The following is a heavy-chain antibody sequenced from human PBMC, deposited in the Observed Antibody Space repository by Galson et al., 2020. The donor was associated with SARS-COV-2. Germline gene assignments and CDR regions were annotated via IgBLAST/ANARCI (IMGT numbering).Heavy chain of an antibody. J-gene: IGHJ4*02. CDR1: GYTFTSYY. CDR2: INPIGGGT. CDR3: ARDSQGGNDYNYLLF. Sequence: ALVKVSCKASGYTFTSYYIHWVRQAPGQRLEWMGIINPIGGGTTYTQKFQGRVTMTRAPSTSTVYMELSSLRSQDTAVYYCARDSQGGNDYNYLLFWGQGTLGTVSS. V-gene: IGHV1-46*01. D-gene: IGHD4-4*01.